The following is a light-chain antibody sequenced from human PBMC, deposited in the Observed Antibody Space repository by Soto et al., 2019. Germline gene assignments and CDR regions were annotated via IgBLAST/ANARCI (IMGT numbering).Light chain of an antibody. J-gene: IGKJ3*01. CDR3: QHYNSYPAT. V-gene: IGKV1-5*03. CDR2: ETS. CDR1: QSISSW. Sequence: DIQMTQSPSTLSASVGDRVTITCRASQSISSWLAWYQQKPGEAPKFLIYETSILESGVPSRFSGSGSGTEFTLTSSSLQPEDFATYYCQHYNSYPATFGPGTKVDIK.